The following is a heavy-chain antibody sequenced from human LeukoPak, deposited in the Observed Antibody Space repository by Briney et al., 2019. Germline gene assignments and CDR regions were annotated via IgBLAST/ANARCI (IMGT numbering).Heavy chain of an antibody. CDR2: IKYDGDEE. V-gene: IGHV3-7*01. D-gene: IGHD4/OR15-4a*01. CDR1: GFTFRDHW. CDR3: RSGGAAPGAFDN. J-gene: IGHJ4*02. Sequence: GGSLRLSCAASGFTFRDHWMSWMRQAPGKGLEWVANIKYDGDEEYYVDSVKGRFIISRDNAKNSLYLQLNSLRVEDTAVYYCRSGGAAPGAFDNWGQGTLVTVSP.